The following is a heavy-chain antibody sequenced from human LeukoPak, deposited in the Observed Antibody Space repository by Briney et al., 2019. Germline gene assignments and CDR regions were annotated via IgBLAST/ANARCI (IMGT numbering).Heavy chain of an antibody. CDR3: TSPALGLGYCSSTSCYYFDY. CDR1: GFTFGDYA. J-gene: IGHJ4*02. D-gene: IGHD2-2*01. Sequence: PGGSLRLSCTASGFTFGDYAMSWVRQAPGKGLEWVGFIRSKAYGGTTEYAASVKGRFTISRDDSKSIAYLQMNSLKTEDTAVYYCTSPALGLGYCSSTSCYYFDYWGQGTLVTVSS. V-gene: IGHV3-49*04. CDR2: IRSKAYGGTT.